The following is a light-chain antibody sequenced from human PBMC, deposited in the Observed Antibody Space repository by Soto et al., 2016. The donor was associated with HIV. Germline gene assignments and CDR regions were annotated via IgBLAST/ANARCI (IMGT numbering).Light chain of an antibody. Sequence: SELTQDPAVSVALGQTVTITCQGDSLRTYYANWFQQKPGQAPVLVIYGQNNRPSGIPDRFSGSSSGNTASLTITGALAEDEADYYCNSRDSGVDHVVFGGGTKLTVL. CDR2: GQN. CDR1: SLRTYY. CDR3: NSRDSGVDHVV. J-gene: IGLJ3*02. V-gene: IGLV3-19*01.